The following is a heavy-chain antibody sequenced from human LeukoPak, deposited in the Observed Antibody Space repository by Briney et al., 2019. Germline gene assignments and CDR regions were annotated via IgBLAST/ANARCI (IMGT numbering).Heavy chain of an antibody. CDR1: GGSISSYY. D-gene: IGHD6-13*01. J-gene: IGHJ5*02. CDR2: IYYSGST. V-gene: IGHV4-59*01. Sequence: SETLSLTCTVSGGSISSYYWSWIRQPPGKGLEWIGYIYYSGSTNYNPSLKSRVTISVDTSKNQFSLKLSSVTAADTAVYYCARDYIAAAGSFDPWGQGTLVTVSS. CDR3: ARDYIAAAGSFDP.